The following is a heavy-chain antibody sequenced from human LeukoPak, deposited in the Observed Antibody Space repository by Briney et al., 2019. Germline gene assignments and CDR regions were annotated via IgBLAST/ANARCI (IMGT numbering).Heavy chain of an antibody. V-gene: IGHV3-30*02. CDR1: GFTFSSYG. D-gene: IGHD4-11*01. CDR3: AKDLRLTTVTHVPDY. CDR2: IRYDGSNK. Sequence: GGSLRLSCAASGFTFSSYGMHWVRQAPGKGLEWVAFIRYDGSNKYYADSVKGRFTISRDNSKNTLYLQMNSLRAEDTAVYYCAKDLRLTTVTHVPDYWGQGTLVTVSS. J-gene: IGHJ4*02.